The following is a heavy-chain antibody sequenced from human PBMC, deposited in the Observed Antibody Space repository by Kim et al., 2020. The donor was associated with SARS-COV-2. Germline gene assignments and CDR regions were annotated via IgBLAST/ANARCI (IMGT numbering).Heavy chain of an antibody. Sequence: VKGRFPSSRDNAKNSLYLQMNSLRDEDTAVYYCVRDRYSGSGSYTWLFDYWGQGTLVTVSS. CDR3: VRDRYSGSGSYTWLFDY. V-gene: IGHV3-48*02. D-gene: IGHD3-10*01. J-gene: IGHJ4*02.